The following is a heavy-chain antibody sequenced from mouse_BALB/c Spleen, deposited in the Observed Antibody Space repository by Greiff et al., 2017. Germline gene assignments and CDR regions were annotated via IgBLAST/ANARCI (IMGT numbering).Heavy chain of an antibody. J-gene: IGHJ3*01. CDR2: ISSGGGST. D-gene: IGHD4-1*01. CDR1: GFAFSSYD. Sequence: EVQVVESGGGLVKPGGSLKLSCAASGFAFSSYDMSWVRQTPEKRLEWVAYISSGGGSTYYPDTVKGRFTISRDNAKNTLYLQMSSLKSEDTAMYYCARHRANWDERGFAYWGQGTLVTVSA. CDR3: ARHRANWDERGFAY. V-gene: IGHV5-12-1*01.